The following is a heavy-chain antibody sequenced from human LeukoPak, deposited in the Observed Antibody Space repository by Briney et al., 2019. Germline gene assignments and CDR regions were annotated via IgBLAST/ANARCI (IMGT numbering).Heavy chain of an antibody. J-gene: IGHJ6*02. V-gene: IGHV1-46*01. D-gene: IGHD6-19*01. CDR3: ARSTGGSGSDYYYYGMDV. CDR2: INPSGGST. Sequence: PAASVKVSCKASGYTFTSYYMHWVRQAPGQGLEWMGIINPSGGSTSYAQKFQGRVTMTRDTSTSTVYMELSSLRSEDTAVYYCARSTGGSGSDYYYYGMDVWGQGTTVIVSS. CDR1: GYTFTSYY.